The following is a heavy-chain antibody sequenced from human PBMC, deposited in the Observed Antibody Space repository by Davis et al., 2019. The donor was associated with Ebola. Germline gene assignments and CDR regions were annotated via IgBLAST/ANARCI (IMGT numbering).Heavy chain of an antibody. CDR1: GYTFTSYG. D-gene: IGHD5-12*01. J-gene: IGHJ6*02. V-gene: IGHV1-18*01. CDR2: ISAYNGNT. Sequence: AASVKVSCKASGYTFTSYGISWVRQAPGQGLEWMGWISAYNGNTNYEQKLQGRGTMTRNTSISTAYMELSSLRSEDTAVYYCASRRGYSGYDSLFDYYYYGMDVWGQGTTVTVSS. CDR3: ASRRGYSGYDSLFDYYYYGMDV.